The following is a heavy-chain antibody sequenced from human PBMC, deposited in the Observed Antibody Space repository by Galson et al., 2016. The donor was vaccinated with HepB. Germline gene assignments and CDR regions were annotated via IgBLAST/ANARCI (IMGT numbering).Heavy chain of an antibody. V-gene: IGHV3-7*05. D-gene: IGHD1-1*01. CDR1: GFTFNSYW. J-gene: IGHJ4*02. Sequence: SLRLSCAASGFTFNSYWMDWVRQAPGKGLEWVANIKQDGSEKYYVDSVKGRITISRDNAKNSLYLQMNSLRVEDTAVYYCACPTGVNWTDYWGQGTLVTVSS. CDR2: IKQDGSEK. CDR3: ACPTGVNWTDY.